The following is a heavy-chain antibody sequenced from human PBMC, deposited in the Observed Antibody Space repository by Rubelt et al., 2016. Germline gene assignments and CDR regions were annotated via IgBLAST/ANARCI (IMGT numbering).Heavy chain of an antibody. Sequence: EVQLVESGGGLVQPGRSLRLSCTASGFTFGDYAMSWFRQAPGKGLEWVGFIRSKAYGGTTEYAASVKGRLTISRDDSKSMAYLQMNSLKTEDTAVYYCTRTGEPPSFDYWGQGTLVTVAS. CDR2: IRSKAYGGTT. V-gene: IGHV3-49*03. CDR1: GFTFGDYA. D-gene: IGHD1-14*01. J-gene: IGHJ4*02. CDR3: TRTGEPPSFDY.